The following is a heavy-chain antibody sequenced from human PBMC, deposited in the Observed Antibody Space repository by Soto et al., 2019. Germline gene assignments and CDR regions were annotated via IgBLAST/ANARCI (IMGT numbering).Heavy chain of an antibody. D-gene: IGHD3-22*01. CDR1: GFTFSGSA. V-gene: IGHV3-73*01. Sequence: GGSLRLSCAASGFTFSGSAMHWVRQASGKGLEWVGRIRSKANSYATAYAASVKGRFTISRDDSKNTAYLQMNSLKTEDTAVYYCTRRDRVYYYGMDVWGQGTTVTVSS. CDR2: IRSKANSYAT. J-gene: IGHJ6*02. CDR3: TRRDRVYYYGMDV.